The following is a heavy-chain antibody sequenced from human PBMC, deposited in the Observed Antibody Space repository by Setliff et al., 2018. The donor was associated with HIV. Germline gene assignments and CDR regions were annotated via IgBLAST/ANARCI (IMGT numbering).Heavy chain of an antibody. J-gene: IGHJ4*02. CDR2: IYSTGST. V-gene: IGHV4-59*11. CDR3: AKGAGFYGDYTFDH. Sequence: SETLSLTCTVSCPSINIHYWSWIRQSPGKAFEWIGYIYSTGSTNYNPSLQSRVTISMVASRNQFSLKVTSVTAADTAVYYCAKGAGFYGDYTFDHWGQGRQVTVAS. CDR1: CPSINIHY. D-gene: IGHD4-17*01.